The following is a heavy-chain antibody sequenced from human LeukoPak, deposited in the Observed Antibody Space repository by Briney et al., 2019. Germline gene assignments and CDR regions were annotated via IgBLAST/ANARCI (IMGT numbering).Heavy chain of an antibody. J-gene: IGHJ1*01. CDR1: GYTLTELS. D-gene: IGHD6-19*01. Sequence: ASVKVSCKVSGYTLTELSMHWVRQAPGKGLEWMGGFDPEDGETIYAQKFQGRVTMTEDTSTDTAYMELSSLRSEDTAVYYCASAPRRFPAEFFDHWGQGTLVTVSS. V-gene: IGHV1-24*01. CDR3: ASAPRRFPAEFFDH. CDR2: FDPEDGET.